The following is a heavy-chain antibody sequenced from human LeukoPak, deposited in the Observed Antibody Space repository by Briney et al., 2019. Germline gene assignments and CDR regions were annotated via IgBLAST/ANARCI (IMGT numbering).Heavy chain of an antibody. CDR3: ARALSYDYVWGRVSGQPSNDAFDI. J-gene: IGHJ3*02. CDR2: IYYSGST. CDR1: GGSISSSSYY. Sequence: PSETLSLTCTVSGGSISSSSYYWGWIRQPPGKGLEWIGGIYYSGSTYYNPSLKSRVTISVDTSKNQFSLKLSSVTAADTAVYYCARALSYDYVWGRVSGQPSNDAFDIWGQGTMVTVSS. D-gene: IGHD3-16*01. V-gene: IGHV4-39*07.